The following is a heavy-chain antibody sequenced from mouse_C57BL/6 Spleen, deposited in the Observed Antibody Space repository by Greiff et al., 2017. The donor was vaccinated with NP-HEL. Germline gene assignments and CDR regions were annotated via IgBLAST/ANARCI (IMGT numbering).Heavy chain of an antibody. CDR3: AREGTAQASYAMDY. CDR1: GYAFTNYL. D-gene: IGHD3-2*02. Sequence: LQESGAELVRPGTSVKVSCKASGYAFTNYLIEWVKQRPGQGLEWIGVINPGSGGTNYNEKFKGKATLTADKSSSTAYMQLSSLTSEDSAVYFCAREGTAQASYAMDYWGQGTSVTVSS. CDR2: INPGSGGT. J-gene: IGHJ4*01. V-gene: IGHV1-54*01.